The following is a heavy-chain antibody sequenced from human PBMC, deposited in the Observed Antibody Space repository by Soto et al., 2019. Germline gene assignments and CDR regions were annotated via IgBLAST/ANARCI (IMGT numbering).Heavy chain of an antibody. V-gene: IGHV4-59*02. D-gene: IGHD2-21*02. CDR3: ARVFPSYCGGDCSYFDS. CDR1: GGSVNSYY. Sequence: SETLSLTCTVSGGSVNSYYWSWIRQPPGKGLEWIGYIFYSGSTKSNPSLKSRVTMSVDMSKNQFSLRLTSVTAADTAVYYCARVFPSYCGGDCSYFDSWGQGTLVTVST. J-gene: IGHJ4*02. CDR2: IFYSGST.